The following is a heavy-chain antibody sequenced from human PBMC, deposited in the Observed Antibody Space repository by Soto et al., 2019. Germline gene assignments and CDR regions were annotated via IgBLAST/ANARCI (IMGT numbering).Heavy chain of an antibody. V-gene: IGHV4-34*01. D-gene: IGHD7-27*01. CDR2: INHSGST. CDR1: GGSFSGYY. J-gene: IGHJ6*03. CDR3: ARPWAYYYMDV. Sequence: PSETLSLTCAVYGGSFSGYYWSWIRQPPGKGLEWIGEINHSGSTNYNPSLKSRVTISVDTSKNQFSLKLSSVTAADTAVYYCARPWAYYYMDVWGKGTTVTVSS.